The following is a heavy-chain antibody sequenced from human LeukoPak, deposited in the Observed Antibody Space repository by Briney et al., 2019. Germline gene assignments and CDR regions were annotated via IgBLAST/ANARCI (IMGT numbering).Heavy chain of an antibody. CDR1: GFTFDDYG. D-gene: IGHD3-3*01. J-gene: IGHJ6*03. V-gene: IGHV3-20*04. CDR3: ARYSYYDFWSGYMDV. Sequence: GGSLRLSCAASGFTFDDYGMSWVRQAPGKGLEWVSGINWNGGSTSYADSVKGRFTISRDNAKNSLYLQMNSLRAEDTALYYCARYSYYDFWSGYMDVWGKGTTVTVSS. CDR2: INWNGGST.